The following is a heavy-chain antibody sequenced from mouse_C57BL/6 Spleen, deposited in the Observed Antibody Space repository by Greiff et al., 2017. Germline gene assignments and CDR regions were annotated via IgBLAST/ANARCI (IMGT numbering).Heavy chain of an antibody. D-gene: IGHD1-1*01. V-gene: IGHV1-76*01. Sequence: QVQLQQSGAELVRPGASVKLSCKASGYTFTDYYINWVKQRPGQGLEWIARIYPGSGNTYYNEKFKGKATLTAEKSSSTAYMQLSSLTSEDSAVYFCARHGSSHYYAMDYWGQGTSVTVSS. CDR2: IYPGSGNT. J-gene: IGHJ4*01. CDR1: GYTFTDYY. CDR3: ARHGSSHYYAMDY.